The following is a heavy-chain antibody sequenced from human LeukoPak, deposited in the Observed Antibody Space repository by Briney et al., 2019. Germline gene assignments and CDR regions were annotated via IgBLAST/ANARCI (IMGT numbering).Heavy chain of an antibody. D-gene: IGHD3-22*01. CDR1: GFIFNNYG. Sequence: GGSLRLTCAASGFIFNNYGLIWVRQAPGKGLEWVSAISNDGGGTNYADFVKGRFTISRDNSKTTLFLQMNSLRAEDTALYYCAKGSSGYFVDLWGQGTLVTVSS. CDR2: ISNDGGGT. V-gene: IGHV3-23*01. CDR3: AKGSSGYFVDL. J-gene: IGHJ5*02.